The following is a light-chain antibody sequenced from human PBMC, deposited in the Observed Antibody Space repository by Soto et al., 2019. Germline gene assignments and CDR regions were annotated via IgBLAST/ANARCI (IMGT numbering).Light chain of an antibody. Sequence: QSVLTQPASVSGSPGQSITISCTGTSTDVGGYNYVSWYQQHPGKAPKLIIYEVNNRPSGVSNRFSGSKSGNTASLTISGLQVEDEADYYCSSYTSSSTLYVFGTGTKVTVL. CDR1: STDVGGYNY. J-gene: IGLJ1*01. CDR3: SSYTSSSTLYV. CDR2: EVN. V-gene: IGLV2-14*01.